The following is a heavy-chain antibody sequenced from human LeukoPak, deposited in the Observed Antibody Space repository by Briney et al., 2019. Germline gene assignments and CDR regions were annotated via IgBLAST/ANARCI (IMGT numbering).Heavy chain of an antibody. CDR1: GGSISSYY. CDR2: IYYSGSI. D-gene: IGHD5-18*01. Sequence: NPSETLSLTCTVSGGSISSYYWSWIRQPPGKGLEWIGYIYYSGSIKYNPSLKSRVTMSVDTSKNQFSLKLSSVTAADTAVYYCARGSWIQSSPAIYYFDYWGQGTLVTVSS. CDR3: ARGSWIQSSPAIYYFDY. J-gene: IGHJ4*02. V-gene: IGHV4-59*01.